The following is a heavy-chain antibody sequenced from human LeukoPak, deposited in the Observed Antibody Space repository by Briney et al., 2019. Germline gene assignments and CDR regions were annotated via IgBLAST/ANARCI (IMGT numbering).Heavy chain of an antibody. V-gene: IGHV4-59*01. D-gene: IGHD5-12*01. CDR3: ARDGYSGSDAL. CDR2: IYHSGST. J-gene: IGHJ4*02. Sequence: PSETLSLTCTVSGGSISTYYWSWIRQPPGKGLEWIGYIYHSGSTNYNPSLKSRVTISVDTSQTQFYLKLSSLTAADTAVYYCARDGYSGSDALWGQGTLVTVSS. CDR1: GGSISTYY.